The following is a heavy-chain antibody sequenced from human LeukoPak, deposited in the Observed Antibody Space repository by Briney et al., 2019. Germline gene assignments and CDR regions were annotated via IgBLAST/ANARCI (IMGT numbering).Heavy chain of an antibody. D-gene: IGHD6-13*01. J-gene: IGHJ4*02. CDR3: ARFGAAAGTDY. CDR1: GASINSYY. Sequence: SETLSLTCTVSGASINSYYWTWIRQPPGKGLEWIGYVYYSGSTNYNPSLKSRVTISVDTSKNQFSLKLTSMTAADTAVYYCARFGAAAGTDYWGQGTLVTVSS. V-gene: IGHV4-59*01. CDR2: VYYSGST.